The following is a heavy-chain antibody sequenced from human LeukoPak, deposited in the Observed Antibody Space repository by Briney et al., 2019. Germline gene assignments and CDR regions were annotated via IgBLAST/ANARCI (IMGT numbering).Heavy chain of an antibody. CDR2: IYYSGST. D-gene: IGHD2-2*01. Sequence: PSETLSLTCTVSGGSISSYYWSWIRQPPGKGLEWIGYIYYSGSTNYNPSLKSRVTISVDTSKNQFSLKLSSVTAADTAVYYCARALDCSSTSCYPYNWFDPWGQGTLVTVSS. CDR1: GGSISSYY. V-gene: IGHV4-59*01. J-gene: IGHJ5*02. CDR3: ARALDCSSTSCYPYNWFDP.